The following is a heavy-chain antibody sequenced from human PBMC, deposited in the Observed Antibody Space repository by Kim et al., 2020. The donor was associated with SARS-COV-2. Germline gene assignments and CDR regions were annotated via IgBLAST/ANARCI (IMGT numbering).Heavy chain of an antibody. J-gene: IGHJ4*02. V-gene: IGHV3-23*01. Sequence: KGRFPIPRDNPKTTLYLQMNSLRAEDTAVYYCAKGSGITIFGVVHQPFDYWGQGTLVTVSS. D-gene: IGHD3-3*01. CDR3: AKGSGITIFGVVHQPFDY.